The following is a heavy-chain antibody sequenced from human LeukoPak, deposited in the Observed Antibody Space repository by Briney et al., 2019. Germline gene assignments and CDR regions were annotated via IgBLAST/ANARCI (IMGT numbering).Heavy chain of an antibody. CDR3: ATSTYYYGSGSYYNWGYYYYMDV. CDR1: GFTVSSNY. V-gene: IGHV3-23*01. Sequence: GGSLRLSCAASGFTVSSNYMSWVRQAPGKGLEWVSAISGSGGSTYYADSVKGRFTISRDNSKNTLYLQMNSLRAEDTAVYYCATSTYYYGSGSYYNWGYYYYMDVWGKGTTVTISS. CDR2: ISGSGGST. J-gene: IGHJ6*03. D-gene: IGHD3-10*01.